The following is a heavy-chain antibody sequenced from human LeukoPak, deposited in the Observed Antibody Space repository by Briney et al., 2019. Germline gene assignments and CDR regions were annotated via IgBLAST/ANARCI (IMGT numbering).Heavy chain of an antibody. J-gene: IGHJ4*02. CDR1: GGSISSYY. Sequence: SETLSLTCTVSGGSISSYYWGWIRQPPGKGLEWIGSIYYSGSTYYNPSLKSRVTISVDTSKNQFSLKLSSVTAADTAVYYCARGIPSRIVVVTATPPDFNYWGQGTLVTVSS. V-gene: IGHV4-39*07. CDR3: ARGIPSRIVVVTATPPDFNY. CDR2: IYYSGST. D-gene: IGHD2-21*02.